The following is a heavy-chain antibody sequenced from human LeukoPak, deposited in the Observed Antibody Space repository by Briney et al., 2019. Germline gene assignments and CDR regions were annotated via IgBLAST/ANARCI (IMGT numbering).Heavy chain of an antibody. Sequence: GRSLRLSCTASGFTFGDYAMSWFRQAPGKGLECVGFIRSKAYGGTTEYAASVKGRFTISRDDSKSIAYLQMNSLKTEDTAVYYCTREIVNDYYGSGSYFDYWGQGTLVTVSS. D-gene: IGHD3-10*01. CDR3: TREIVNDYYGSGSYFDY. CDR2: IRSKAYGGTT. V-gene: IGHV3-49*03. J-gene: IGHJ4*02. CDR1: GFTFGDYA.